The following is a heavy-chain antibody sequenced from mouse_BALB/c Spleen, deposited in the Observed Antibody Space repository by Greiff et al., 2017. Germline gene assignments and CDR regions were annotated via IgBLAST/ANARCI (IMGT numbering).Heavy chain of an antibody. D-gene: IGHD1-1*01. CDR1: GFSLSTSGMG. CDR2: IYWDDDK. CDR3: ASYYYGSSLDY. V-gene: IGHV8-12*01. Sequence: QVTLKESGPGILQPSQTLSLTCSFSGFSLSTSGMGVSWIRQPSGKGLEWLAHIYWDDDKRYNPSLKSRLTISKDTSRNQVFLKITSVDTADTATYYCASYYYGSSLDYWGQGTTLTVSS. J-gene: IGHJ2*01.